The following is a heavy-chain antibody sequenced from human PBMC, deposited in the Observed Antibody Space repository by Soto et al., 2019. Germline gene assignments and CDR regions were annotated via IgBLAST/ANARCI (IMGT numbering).Heavy chain of an antibody. J-gene: IGHJ4*02. D-gene: IGHD7-27*01. V-gene: IGHV3-13*01. CDR3: VSLGARIY. Sequence: EGQLVDSGGGLVQPGGSLRLSCAASGFTFTTYDMHWVRQARGKGLEWVSAVGSSGDTYYADSVRGRFTISRDDASTSFSLQMNSLRAGDTAVYYCVSLGARIYWGQGTLVTVSS. CDR2: VGSSGDT. CDR1: GFTFTTYD.